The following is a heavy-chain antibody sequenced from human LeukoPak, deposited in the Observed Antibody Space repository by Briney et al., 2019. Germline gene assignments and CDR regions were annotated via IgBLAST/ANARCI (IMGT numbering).Heavy chain of an antibody. V-gene: IGHV1-69*13. CDR2: IIPIFGTA. J-gene: IGHJ4*02. CDR3: ARTAALWFGELH. Sequence: GASVKVSCKASGGTFSSYAISWVRQAPGQGLEWMGGIIPIFGTANYAQKFQGRVTITADESTSTAYMELSSLRSEDTAVYYCARTAALWFGELHWGQGTQVTVSS. D-gene: IGHD3-10*01. CDR1: GGTFSSYA.